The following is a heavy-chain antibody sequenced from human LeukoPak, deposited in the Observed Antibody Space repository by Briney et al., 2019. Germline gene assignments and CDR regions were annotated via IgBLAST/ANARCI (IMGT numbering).Heavy chain of an antibody. J-gene: IGHJ4*02. D-gene: IGHD3-10*01. CDR2: MKNSGIT. CDR1: GGALSGYY. V-gene: IGHV4-34*01. Sequence: SETLSLTCAVSGGALSGYYWSWIRQRPGKELERIAEMKNSGITNYNPSLKSRVTISVDTSKNQRSLKLSSVTAADTAVYYGASLPGDHRWGQGNLVTVSS. CDR3: ASLPGDHR.